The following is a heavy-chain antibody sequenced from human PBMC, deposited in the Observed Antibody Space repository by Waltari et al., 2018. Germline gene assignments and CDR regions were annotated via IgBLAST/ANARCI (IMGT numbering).Heavy chain of an antibody. V-gene: IGHV3-74*01. Sequence: EVQLVESGGGVVQPGGSLSRSCAASGFTFSTYWMHGVRQAPGTGLVWVAHINGPGSTTRYADSVKGRFTISRDNAKKMLYLQMNSLRAEDTAVYFCAREVDAFDVWGQGTMVTVSS. J-gene: IGHJ3*01. CDR2: INGPGSTT. CDR1: GFTFSTYW. CDR3: AREVDAFDV.